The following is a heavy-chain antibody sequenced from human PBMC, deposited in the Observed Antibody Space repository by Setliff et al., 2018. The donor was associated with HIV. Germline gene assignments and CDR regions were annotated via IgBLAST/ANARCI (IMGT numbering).Heavy chain of an antibody. CDR1: GYTFTSYA. Sequence: GASVKVSCKASGYTFTSYAMHWVRQAPGQRLEWMGWINAGNGNTKYSQKFQNRVTITADESTSTAYMELSSLRSEDTAVYFCATGRHYYDSSDYPANPFDVWGQGTMVTVSS. D-gene: IGHD3-22*01. J-gene: IGHJ3*01. CDR3: ATGRHYYDSSDYPANPFDV. V-gene: IGHV1-3*01. CDR2: INAGNGNT.